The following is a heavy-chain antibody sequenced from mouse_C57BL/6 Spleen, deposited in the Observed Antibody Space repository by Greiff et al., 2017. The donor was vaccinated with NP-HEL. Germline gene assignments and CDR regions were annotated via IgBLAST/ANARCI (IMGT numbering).Heavy chain of an antibody. CDR3: ARHLLLDYAMDY. J-gene: IGHJ4*01. D-gene: IGHD1-1*02. Sequence: EVQLQQSGPELVKPGASVKISCKASGYTFTDYYMNWVKQSHGKSLEWIGDINPNNGGTSYNQKFKGKATLTVDKSSSTAYMELRSLTSEDSAVYYCARHLLLDYAMDYWGQGTSVTVSS. CDR2: INPNNGGT. V-gene: IGHV1-26*01. CDR1: GYTFTDYY.